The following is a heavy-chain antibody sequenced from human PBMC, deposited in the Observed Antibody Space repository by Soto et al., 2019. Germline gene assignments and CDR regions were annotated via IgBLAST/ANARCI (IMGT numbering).Heavy chain of an antibody. Sequence: SETLSLTCTVSGGSISSYYWSWIRQPPGKGLEWIGYIYYSGSTNYNPSLKSRVTTSVDTSKNQFSLKLSSVTAADTAAYYCARHRLGDFWSGSAPNYYYYMDVWGKGTTVTVSS. D-gene: IGHD3-3*01. CDR2: IYYSGST. CDR1: GGSISSYY. V-gene: IGHV4-59*08. J-gene: IGHJ6*03. CDR3: ARHRLGDFWSGSAPNYYYYMDV.